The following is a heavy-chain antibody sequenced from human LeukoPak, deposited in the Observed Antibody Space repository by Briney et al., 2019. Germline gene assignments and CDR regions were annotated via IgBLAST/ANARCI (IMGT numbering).Heavy chain of an antibody. V-gene: IGHV3-74*03. J-gene: IGHJ3*02. D-gene: IGHD6-13*01. CDR1: GFTFSSYW. CDR2: INSDGTST. CDR3: ARVTSSRGAIDI. Sequence: GGSVRLSCAASGFTFSSYWMYWVLQAPGKGLVWVSRINSDGTSTTYAESVKGRFTISRDNAKNTLYLQMNSLRAEDTAMYYCARVTSSRGAIDIWGQGTMVTVSS.